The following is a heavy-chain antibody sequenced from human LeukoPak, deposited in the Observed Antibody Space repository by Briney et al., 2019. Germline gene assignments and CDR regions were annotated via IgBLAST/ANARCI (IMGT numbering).Heavy chain of an antibody. Sequence: SESLSLTCTVSVGSISSSSDYWFYWVWIRQPPGKGLEWIGSIYYSGSTHYNASLKSRITISVDTSKNQFSLKLSSVTAADTAVYYCARGGFGPWYFDYWGQGTLVTVSS. CDR3: ARGGFGPWYFDY. CDR2: IYYSGST. J-gene: IGHJ4*02. CDR1: VGSISSSSDY. V-gene: IGHV4-39*07. D-gene: IGHD3/OR15-3a*01.